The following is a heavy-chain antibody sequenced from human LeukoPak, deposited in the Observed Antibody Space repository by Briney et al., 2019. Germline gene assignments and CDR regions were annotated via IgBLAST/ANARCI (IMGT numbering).Heavy chain of an antibody. CDR3: ARGRVGATGAFDI. J-gene: IGHJ3*02. V-gene: IGHV1-69*13. D-gene: IGHD1-26*01. CDR2: IIPIFGTA. Sequence: SVKVSCKGSGGTFSSYAISWVRQAPGQGLEWMGGIIPIFGTANYAQKFQGRVTITADESTSTAYMELSSLRSEDTAVYYCARGRVGATGAFDIWGQGTMVTVSS. CDR1: GGTFSSYA.